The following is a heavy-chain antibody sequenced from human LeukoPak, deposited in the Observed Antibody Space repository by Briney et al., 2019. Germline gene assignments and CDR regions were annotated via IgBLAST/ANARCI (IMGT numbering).Heavy chain of an antibody. V-gene: IGHV4-59*11. CDR1: GGSISSHY. CDR3: ARGEAAKPLNFDY. Sequence: SETLSHTCTVSGGSISSHYWSWIRQPPGKGLEWIGYIYYSGSTNYNPSLKSRVTISVDTSKNQFSLKLSSVTAADTAVYYCARGEAAKPLNFDYWGQGTLVTVSS. D-gene: IGHD3-16*01. J-gene: IGHJ4*02. CDR2: IYYSGST.